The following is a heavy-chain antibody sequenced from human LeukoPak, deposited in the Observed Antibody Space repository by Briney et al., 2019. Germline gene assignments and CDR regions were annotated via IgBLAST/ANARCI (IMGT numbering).Heavy chain of an antibody. CDR3: ARLRDIVVVPAAIDY. CDR1: GFTFYDYV. V-gene: IGHV3-20*04. D-gene: IGHD2-2*02. J-gene: IGHJ4*02. Sequence: PGGSLRLSCASCGFTFYDYVMRWVRQAPGKGLELGSGINWNGGSTGYADSVKGGFIISRDNAANSLYLQMNSLRAEDTALYYCARLRDIVVVPAAIDYWGQGTLVTVSS. CDR2: INWNGGST.